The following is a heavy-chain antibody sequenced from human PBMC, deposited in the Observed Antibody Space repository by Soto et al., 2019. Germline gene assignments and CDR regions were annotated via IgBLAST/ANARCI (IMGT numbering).Heavy chain of an antibody. CDR2: IIPIFGTA. CDR1: GCTFSSYA. D-gene: IGHD6-13*01. CDR3: ARVRLAAAEYFDY. V-gene: IGHV1-69*13. Sequence: SVKVSCKASGCTFSSYAISWVRQAPGQGLEWMGGIIPIFGTANYAQKFQGRVTITADESTSTAYMELSSLRSEDTAVYYCARVRLAAAEYFDYWGQGTLVTVSS. J-gene: IGHJ4*02.